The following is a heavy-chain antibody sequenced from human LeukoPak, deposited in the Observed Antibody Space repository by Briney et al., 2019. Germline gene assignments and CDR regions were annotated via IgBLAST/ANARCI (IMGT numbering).Heavy chain of an antibody. CDR3: ARVRSPPWGLNGLYYYGSGKESYYYYMDV. V-gene: IGHV3-21*04. Sequence: TPGGSLRLSCAASGFTFSSYSMNWVRQAPGKGLEWVSSISSSSSYIYYADSVKGRFTISRDNAKNSLYLQMNSLRAEDTALYYCARVRSPPWGLNGLYYYGSGKESYYYYMDVWGKGTTVTVSS. D-gene: IGHD3-10*01. J-gene: IGHJ6*03. CDR1: GFTFSSYS. CDR2: ISSSSSYI.